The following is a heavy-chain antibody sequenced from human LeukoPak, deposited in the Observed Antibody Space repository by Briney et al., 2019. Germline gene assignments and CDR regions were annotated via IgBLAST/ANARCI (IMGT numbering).Heavy chain of an antibody. D-gene: IGHD4-17*01. CDR2: ISGSGGST. J-gene: IGHJ4*02. Sequence: PGGSLRLSCAASGFTFSTYAMSWVRQAPGKGLEWVSAISGSGGSTYYADSVKGRFTISRDNSKNTLYLQMNSLRAEDTAVYYCAKDPTYYGDYEGYWGQGTLVTVSS. V-gene: IGHV3-23*01. CDR3: AKDPTYYGDYEGY. CDR1: GFTFSTYA.